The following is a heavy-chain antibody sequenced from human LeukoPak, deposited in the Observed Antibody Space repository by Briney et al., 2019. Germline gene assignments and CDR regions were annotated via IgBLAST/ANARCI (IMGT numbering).Heavy chain of an antibody. CDR1: GFTFSSFA. V-gene: IGHV3-23*01. CDR3: AKDLASSWLQPDY. J-gene: IGHJ4*02. Sequence: GGSLRLSCSASGFTFSSFAMGWVRQAPGKGLELVSAISGSTTSTYYADSVQGRFTISRDNSKNALYLQMNSLRAEDTAVYYCAKDLASSWLQPDYWGQGTLVTVSS. CDR2: ISGSTTST. D-gene: IGHD5-24*01.